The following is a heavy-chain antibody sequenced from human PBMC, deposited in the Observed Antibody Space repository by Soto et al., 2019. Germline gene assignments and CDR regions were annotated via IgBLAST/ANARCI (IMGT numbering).Heavy chain of an antibody. D-gene: IGHD5-18*01. J-gene: IGHJ4*02. CDR2: IYYSGST. Sequence: SETLSLTCTVSGGSISSGNYYWSWIRQHPGKGLEWIGYIYYSGSTHYNPSLQNRVTISIDTSKNQVSLKVNSVTAADTAVYYCARDHPHSYGVYYFDYWGQGTPVTV. CDR1: GGSISSGNYY. CDR3: ARDHPHSYGVYYFDY. V-gene: IGHV4-61*01.